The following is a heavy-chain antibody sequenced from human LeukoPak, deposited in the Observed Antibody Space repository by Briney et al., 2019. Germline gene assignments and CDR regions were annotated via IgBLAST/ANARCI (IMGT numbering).Heavy chain of an antibody. Sequence: PSETLSLTCSVSGGSISNDNYYWGWIRQPPGKGLEWIGSIHNSGSTYYNPSLKSRVTVSVDRPKNHFSLKLNSVTAADTAVYYCARHVASYDFDFWGQGILVTVSS. J-gene: IGHJ4*02. CDR3: ARHVASYDFDF. CDR1: GGSISNDNYY. D-gene: IGHD2-21*01. CDR2: IHNSGST. V-gene: IGHV4-39*01.